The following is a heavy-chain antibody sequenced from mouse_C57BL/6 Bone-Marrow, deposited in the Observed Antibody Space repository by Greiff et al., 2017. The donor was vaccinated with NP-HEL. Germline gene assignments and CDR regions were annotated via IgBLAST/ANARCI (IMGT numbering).Heavy chain of an antibody. CDR3: ARRGIYYYGSSYRWYFDV. Sequence: QVQLQQSGAELVRPGTSVKVSCKASGYAFTNYLIEWVKQRPGQGLEWIGVINPGSGGTNYNEKFKGKATLTADKSSSTAYMQLSSLTSEDSAVYFCARRGIYYYGSSYRWYFDVWGTGTTVTVSS. J-gene: IGHJ1*03. V-gene: IGHV1-54*01. CDR2: INPGSGGT. CDR1: GYAFTNYL. D-gene: IGHD1-1*01.